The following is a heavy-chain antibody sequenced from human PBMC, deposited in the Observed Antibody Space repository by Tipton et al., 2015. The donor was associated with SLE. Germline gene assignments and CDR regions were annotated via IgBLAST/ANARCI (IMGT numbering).Heavy chain of an antibody. J-gene: IGHJ4*01. CDR3: ARGAKERITLVRVRPYYFDY. V-gene: IGHV4-30-4*08. Sequence: TLSLTCTVSGGSISSNNFFWSWLRQHPGKGLEWIAYIHYDGTAFYNPSLKSRVTISVDTSNNQLSLKLTSVTAADTAVYYCARGAKERITLVRVRPYYFDYWGQGGLVTVSS. CDR2: IHYDGTA. D-gene: IGHD3-10*01. CDR1: GGSISSNNFF.